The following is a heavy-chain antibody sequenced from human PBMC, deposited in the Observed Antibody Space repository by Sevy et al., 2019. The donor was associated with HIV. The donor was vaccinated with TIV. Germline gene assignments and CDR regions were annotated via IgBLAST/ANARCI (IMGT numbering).Heavy chain of an antibody. CDR2: INWNGGST. D-gene: IGHD3-3*01. V-gene: IGHV3-20*04. Sequence: GGSLRLSCAASGFTFEDYGMSWVRQVPGKGPEWVSGINWNGGSTSYADSVKGRFTISRDNAKNSPYLQMKGLRAEDMALYYCARDPPSYYDYRTGYHDFWGQGTRVTVSS. CDR1: GFTFEDYG. J-gene: IGHJ4*01. CDR3: ARDPPSYYDYRTGYHDF.